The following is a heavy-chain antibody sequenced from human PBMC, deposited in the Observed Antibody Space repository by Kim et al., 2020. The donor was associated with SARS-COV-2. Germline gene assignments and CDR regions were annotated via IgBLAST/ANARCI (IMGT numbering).Heavy chain of an antibody. CDR2: ISSSSSYI. Sequence: GGSLRLSCAASGFTFSSYSMNWVRQAPGKGLEWVSSISSSSSYIYYADSVKGRFTISRDNAKNSLYLQMNSLRAEDTAVYYCAREGRITIFGVVIPKDYYMDVLGKGTTVTVSS. CDR3: AREGRITIFGVVIPKDYYMDV. CDR1: GFTFSSYS. J-gene: IGHJ6*03. V-gene: IGHV3-21*01. D-gene: IGHD3-3*01.